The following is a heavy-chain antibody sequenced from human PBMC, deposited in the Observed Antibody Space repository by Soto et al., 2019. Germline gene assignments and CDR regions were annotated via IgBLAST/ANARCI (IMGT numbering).Heavy chain of an antibody. V-gene: IGHV4-39*01. CDR3: ARHETGLPFDP. CDR1: GGSISSSSYY. J-gene: IGHJ5*02. CDR2: IYYSGST. Sequence: SETMSLTCPVSGGSISSSSYYWGWIRQPPGKGLEWIGSIYYSGSTYYNPSLKSRVTISVDTSKNQFSLKLSSVTAADTAVYYCARHETGLPFDPWGQGTLVTVSS. D-gene: IGHD7-27*01.